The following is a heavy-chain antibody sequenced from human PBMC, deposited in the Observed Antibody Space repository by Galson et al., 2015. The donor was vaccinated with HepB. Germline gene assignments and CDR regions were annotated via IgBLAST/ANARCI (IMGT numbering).Heavy chain of an antibody. CDR2: IHAGNGNT. D-gene: IGHD3-10*01. CDR3: ARDRFGEDD. J-gene: IGHJ4*02. V-gene: IGHV1-3*01. Sequence: SVKVSCKASGYTFTNYAMHWVRQAPGQRLEWMGWIHAGNGNTKYSQKFQGRVTITRDTSASTAYMELSSLRSEDTAVYYCARDRFGEDDWGQGTLVTVSS. CDR1: GYTFTNYA.